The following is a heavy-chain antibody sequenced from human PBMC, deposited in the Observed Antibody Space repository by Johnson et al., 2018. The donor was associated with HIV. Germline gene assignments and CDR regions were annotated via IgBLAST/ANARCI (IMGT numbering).Heavy chain of an antibody. J-gene: IGHJ3*02. CDR1: GFTFSSYA. Sequence: QAQLVESGGGVVQPGRSLRLSCAASGFTFSSYAMHWVRQAPGKGLEWVTLISYDGSNKYYADSVKGRFTVSRDNSKKNVFLQMNSLRHEDTAVYYCVRDVGSSGWYDSLVTDMWGQGTMVTVST. CDR2: ISYDGSNK. D-gene: IGHD6-19*01. V-gene: IGHV3-30*04. CDR3: VRDVGSSGWYDSLVTDM.